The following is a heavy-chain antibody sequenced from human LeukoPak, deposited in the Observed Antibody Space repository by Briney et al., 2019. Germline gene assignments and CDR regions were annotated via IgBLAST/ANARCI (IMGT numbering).Heavy chain of an antibody. J-gene: IGHJ4*02. Sequence: GGSLRLSCVASGFPFSSYWMTWVRQAPGKGLEWVANIKQDGSKKSYVDSVKGRFTISRDNAKNSLYLQMNNLRAEDTAAYYCAKGSFWGQGTLVTVSS. D-gene: IGHD3-10*01. V-gene: IGHV3-7*03. CDR1: GFPFSSYW. CDR3: AKGSF. CDR2: IKQDGSKK.